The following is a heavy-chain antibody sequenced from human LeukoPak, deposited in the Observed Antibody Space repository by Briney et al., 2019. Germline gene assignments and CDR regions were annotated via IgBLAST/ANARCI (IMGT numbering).Heavy chain of an antibody. CDR1: GFXFSTYA. CDR3: AKGLGYRDYGMDV. Sequence: GGSLRLSCAASGFXFSTYAMSWVRQAPGKGLEWVSDISGSGGSTYYADSVKGRFTISRDSSKNTLYLQMNSLRAEDTAVYYCAKGLGYRDYGMDVWGQGTTVTVSS. CDR2: ISGSGGST. D-gene: IGHD3-16*02. J-gene: IGHJ6*02. V-gene: IGHV3-23*01.